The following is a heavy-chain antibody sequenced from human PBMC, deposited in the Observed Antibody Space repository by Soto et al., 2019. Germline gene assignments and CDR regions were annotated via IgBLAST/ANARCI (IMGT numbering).Heavy chain of an antibody. CDR2: IIPIFGTA. V-gene: IGHV1-69*06. Sequence: SVKVSCKASGGTFSSYAISWVRQAPGQGLEWMGGIIPIFGTANYAQKFQGRVTITADKSTSTAYMELSSLRSEDTAVYYCARDRGDSSGYYTYYFDYWGQGTLVTVSS. CDR3: ARDRGDSSGYYTYYFDY. D-gene: IGHD3-22*01. J-gene: IGHJ4*02. CDR1: GGTFSSYA.